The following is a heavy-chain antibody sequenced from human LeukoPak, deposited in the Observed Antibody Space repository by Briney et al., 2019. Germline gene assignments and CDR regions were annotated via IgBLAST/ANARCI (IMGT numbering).Heavy chain of an antibody. Sequence: GGSLRLSCAASGFTFSSYAMHWVRQAPGKGLEWVAVISYDGSNKYYADSVKGRFTISRDNSKNTLYLQMNSLRAEDTAVYYCARMGAIPLDYWGQGTLVTVSS. J-gene: IGHJ4*02. CDR3: ARMGAIPLDY. V-gene: IGHV3-30-3*01. CDR1: GFTFSSYA. CDR2: ISYDGSNK. D-gene: IGHD1-26*01.